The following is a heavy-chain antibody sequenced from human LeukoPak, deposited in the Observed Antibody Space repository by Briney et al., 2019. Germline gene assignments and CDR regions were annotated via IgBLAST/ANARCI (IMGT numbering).Heavy chain of an antibody. Sequence: GGSLRLSCAASGFTFSSYCMHWVRQAPGKGLEWVAFIRYDGSNKYYADSVKRRFTISRDKSKNTLYLQMNSLRAEDTAVYYCASGDYYYDSSGYYFDYWGQRALVTVSS. J-gene: IGHJ4*02. V-gene: IGHV3-30*02. CDR2: IRYDGSNK. CDR1: GFTFSSYC. CDR3: ASGDYYYDSSGYYFDY. D-gene: IGHD3-22*01.